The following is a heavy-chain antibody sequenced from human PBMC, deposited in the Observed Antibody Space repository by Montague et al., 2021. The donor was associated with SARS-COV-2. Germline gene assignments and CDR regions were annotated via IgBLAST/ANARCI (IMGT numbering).Heavy chain of an antibody. J-gene: IGHJ4*02. Sequence: SETLSLTCTVSGSSISSETRYWGWIRQPPGMGLVWIGSHFYSGSTYYNSSLKSRVSISVDTSKIQFSLRLRSATAADTSVYDCASQPIRVTGSGEFDYWGPGTLVTVSS. V-gene: IGHV4-39*01. CDR1: GSSISSETRY. CDR2: HFYSGST. D-gene: IGHD3-10*01. CDR3: ASQPIRVTGSGEFDY.